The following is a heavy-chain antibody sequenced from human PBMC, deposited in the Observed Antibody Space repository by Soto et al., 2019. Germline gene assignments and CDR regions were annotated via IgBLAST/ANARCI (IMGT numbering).Heavy chain of an antibody. V-gene: IGHV3-23*01. CDR3: AKDRREGGNSAFYFDF. D-gene: IGHD3-16*01. Sequence: GGSLRLSFAASGFKFSNYAMSWFRQAPGKGLEWISLISATDGGTYYADSVKGQVTISRDNSHSTLYLQVNSLTAEDTAVYYCAKDRREGGNSAFYFDFWGQGAQVTVSS. J-gene: IGHJ4*02. CDR2: ISATDGGT. CDR1: GFKFSNYA.